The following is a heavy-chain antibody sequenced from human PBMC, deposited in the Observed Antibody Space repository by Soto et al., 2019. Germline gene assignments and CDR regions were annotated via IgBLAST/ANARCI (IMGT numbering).Heavy chain of an antibody. CDR3: ARESGGATATLDYYYFYMDV. CDR2: INPNSGVT. D-gene: IGHD5-12*01. V-gene: IGHV1-2*04. J-gene: IGHJ6*03. Sequence: QVQLVQSGAEVKQPGAAVTFSCRAAGDRFTYYYMHVVRQAAGQVLEWMGWINPNSGVTKYAQKFQGWVTMTRDTSIRTVYMQLSRLRFDDTAIYYCARESGGATATLDYYYFYMDVWGTGTTVTVSS. CDR1: GDRFTYYY.